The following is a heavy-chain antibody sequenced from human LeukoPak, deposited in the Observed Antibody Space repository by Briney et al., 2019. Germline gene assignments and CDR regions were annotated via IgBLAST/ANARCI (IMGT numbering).Heavy chain of an antibody. CDR1: GYTFTGYY. Sequence: EASVKVSCKASGYTFTGYYMHWVRQAPGQGLEWMGWINPNSGGTNYAQKFQGRVTMTRDTSTSTVYMELSSLRSEDTAVFYCARDAPIAAAGSFDYWGQGTLVTVSS. V-gene: IGHV1-2*02. D-gene: IGHD6-13*01. CDR3: ARDAPIAAAGSFDY. J-gene: IGHJ4*02. CDR2: INPNSGGT.